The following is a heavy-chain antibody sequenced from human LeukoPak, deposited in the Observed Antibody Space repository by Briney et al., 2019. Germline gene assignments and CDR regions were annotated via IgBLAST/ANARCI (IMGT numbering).Heavy chain of an antibody. CDR3: AKDAVAGTWLHY. Sequence: QPGGSLLLSCAASAFSVSSNYVSWVRPAPGKGLEWVSVIYSTGTTFYADSVKGRFTISRDNSKNSLYLQMSSLRGEDTAMYYCAKDAVAGTWLHYWGQGTLVTVSS. D-gene: IGHD6-19*01. V-gene: IGHV3-53*05. CDR1: AFSVSSNY. CDR2: IYSTGTT. J-gene: IGHJ4*02.